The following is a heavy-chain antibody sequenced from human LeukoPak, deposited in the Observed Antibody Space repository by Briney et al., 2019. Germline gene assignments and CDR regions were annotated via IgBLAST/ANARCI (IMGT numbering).Heavy chain of an antibody. CDR2: IVVGSGNT. J-gene: IGHJ4*02. Sequence: ASVKVSCKASGFTFTSSAMQWVRQARGQRLEWIGWIVVGSGNTNYARKFQERVTITRDMSTSTAYMELSSLRSEDTAVYYCAAASTYYYDSFSRGYFDYWGQGTLVTVSS. CDR3: AAASTYYYDSFSRGYFDY. CDR1: GFTFTSSA. D-gene: IGHD3-22*01. V-gene: IGHV1-58*02.